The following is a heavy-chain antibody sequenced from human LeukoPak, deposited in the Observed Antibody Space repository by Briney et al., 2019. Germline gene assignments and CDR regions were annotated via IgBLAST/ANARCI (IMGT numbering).Heavy chain of an antibody. CDR1: GYTFTGYY. Sequence: ASVKVSCKASGYTFTGYYMHWVRQAPGQGLEWMGWINPNSGGTNYAQKFQGRVTMTRDTSISTAYMELSSLRSEDTAVYYCASRGDSSSWYWGAFDIWGQGTMVTVSS. CDR3: ASRGDSSSWYWGAFDI. J-gene: IGHJ3*02. V-gene: IGHV1-2*02. D-gene: IGHD6-13*01. CDR2: INPNSGGT.